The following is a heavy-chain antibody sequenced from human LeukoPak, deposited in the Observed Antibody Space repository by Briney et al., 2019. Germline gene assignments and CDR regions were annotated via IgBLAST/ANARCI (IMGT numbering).Heavy chain of an antibody. Sequence: ASVKVSCKASGYTFTGYYMHWVRQAPGQGLEWMGWINPNSGGTNYAQKFQGRVTMTRDTSISTAYMELSRLRSDHTAVYYCARDRVGRVRYYYDSSGYSGYFDYWGQGTLVTVSS. CDR3: ARDRVGRVRYYYDSSGYSGYFDY. J-gene: IGHJ4*02. D-gene: IGHD3-22*01. V-gene: IGHV1-2*02. CDR2: INPNSGGT. CDR1: GYTFTGYY.